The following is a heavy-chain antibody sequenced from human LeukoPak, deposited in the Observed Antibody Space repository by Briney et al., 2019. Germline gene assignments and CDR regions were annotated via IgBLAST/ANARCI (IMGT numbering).Heavy chain of an antibody. J-gene: IGHJ4*02. CDR3: AREGYSFGNDY. CDR1: GGSISSDY. V-gene: IGHV4-59*01. CDR2: IYYSGST. D-gene: IGHD5-18*01. Sequence: SETLSLTCTVSGGSISSDYWSWIRQPPGKGLEWIGYIYYSGSTNYNPSLKSRVTISIDTSKNQFSLKLNSLTAADTAVYYCAREGYSFGNDYWGQGTLVTVSS.